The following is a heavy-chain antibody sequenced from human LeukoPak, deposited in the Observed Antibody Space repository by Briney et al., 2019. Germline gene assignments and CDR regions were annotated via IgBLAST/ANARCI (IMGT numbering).Heavy chain of an antibody. CDR1: GYTFTTYV. CDR2: ISAHNGNT. V-gene: IGHV1-18*01. J-gene: IGHJ2*01. CDR3: ARDGYFDL. Sequence: GASVKVSCKASGYTFTTYVIAWVRQAPGQGLEWMGWISAHNGNTNYAQSLQGRVTMTTDTSTNTAYMELRSLRSDDTAVYYCARDGYFDLWGRGTLVTVSS.